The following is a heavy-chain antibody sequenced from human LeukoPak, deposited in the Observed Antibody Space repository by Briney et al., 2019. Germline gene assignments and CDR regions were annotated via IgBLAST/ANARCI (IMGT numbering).Heavy chain of an antibody. J-gene: IGHJ4*02. CDR3: AKRGGSFIGYFDY. CDR2: IRYDGSDK. D-gene: IGHD1-26*01. V-gene: IGHV3-30*02. CDR1: GFTFSSYD. Sequence: GGSLRLSCAASGFTFSSYDMHWVRQAPGKGLEWVAFIRYDGSDKYYADSVKGRFTISRDNSNSTLFLQMNSLRAEDTAVYYCAKRGGSFIGYFDYWGQGTLVTVPS.